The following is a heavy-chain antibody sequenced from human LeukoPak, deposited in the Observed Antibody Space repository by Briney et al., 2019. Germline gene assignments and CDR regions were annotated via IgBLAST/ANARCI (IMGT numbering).Heavy chain of an antibody. CDR1: GGSISDDS. CDR2: IYYSGST. V-gene: IGHV4-59*01. D-gene: IGHD2-15*01. Sequence: PSETLSLTCTVSGGSISDDSWTWIRQPPGKGLEWIGYIYYSGSTNYNPSLKSRVTISVDTSKNQFSLKLSSVTAADTAVYYCARGYCSGGSCYSEGGFYFDYWGQGTLVTVSS. CDR3: ARGYCSGGSCYSEGGFYFDY. J-gene: IGHJ4*02.